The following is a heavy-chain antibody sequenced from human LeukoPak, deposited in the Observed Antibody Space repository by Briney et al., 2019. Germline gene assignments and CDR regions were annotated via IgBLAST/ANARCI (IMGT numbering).Heavy chain of an antibody. CDR3: ARIYSIAAIDY. D-gene: IGHD6-13*01. V-gene: IGHV3-48*04. CDR2: ISSSSSTI. Sequence: GGSLRLSCAASGFTFSSYSMNWVRQAPGKGLEWVSYISSSSSTIYYADSVKGRFTISRDNAKNSLYLQMNSLRAEDTAVYYCARIYSIAAIDYWGQGTLVTVSS. J-gene: IGHJ4*02. CDR1: GFTFSSYS.